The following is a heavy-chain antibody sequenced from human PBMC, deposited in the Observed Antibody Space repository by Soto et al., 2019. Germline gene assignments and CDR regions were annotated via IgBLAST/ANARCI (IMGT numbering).Heavy chain of an antibody. D-gene: IGHD3-10*01. CDR3: ARNYGPGYTFDY. CDR1: GGSISSYY. CDR2: IYYSGST. J-gene: IGHJ4*01. Sequence: SETLSLTCTVSGGSISSYYWSWIRQPPGKGLEWLGYIYYSGSTNYNPSLKSRVTISVDTSKNQFSLKLSSLTAADTAVYYCARNYGPGYTFDYWGQGTLVTVSS. V-gene: IGHV4-59*08.